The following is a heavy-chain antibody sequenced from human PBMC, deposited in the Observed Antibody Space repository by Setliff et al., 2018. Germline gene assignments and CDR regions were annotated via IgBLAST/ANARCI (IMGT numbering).Heavy chain of an antibody. Sequence: PSVKVSCKASGYTFNNYFLHWVRQAPGQGLEWMGWISPANGNTNYIQRFQDRVTMTIDTSTSTIYMELRSLRSDDTAVYYCATDHYNRFDVWGQGTMVTVSS. V-gene: IGHV1-18*04. D-gene: IGHD4-4*01. CDR1: GYTFNNYF. CDR2: ISPANGNT. J-gene: IGHJ3*01. CDR3: ATDHYNRFDV.